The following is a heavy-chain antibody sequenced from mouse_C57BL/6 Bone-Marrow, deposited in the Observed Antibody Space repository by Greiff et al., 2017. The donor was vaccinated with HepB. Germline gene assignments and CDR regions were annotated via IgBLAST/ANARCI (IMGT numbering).Heavy chain of an antibody. Sequence: VQLQHSGAELARPGASVKLSCKASGYTFTSYGISWVKQRTGQGLEWIGEIYPRSGNTYYNEKFKGKATLTADKSSSKAYMELRSLTSEDSAVYFCARSDYYGFYFDYWGQGTTLTVSS. CDR1: GYTFTSYG. J-gene: IGHJ2*01. D-gene: IGHD1-1*01. CDR3: ARSDYYGFYFDY. V-gene: IGHV1-81*01. CDR2: IYPRSGNT.